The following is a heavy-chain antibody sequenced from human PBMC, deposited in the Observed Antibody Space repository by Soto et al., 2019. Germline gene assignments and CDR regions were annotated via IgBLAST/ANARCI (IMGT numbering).Heavy chain of an antibody. D-gene: IGHD1-1*01. CDR2: ISVHNGNT. Sequence: QVQLVQSGGEVKKPGASVKVSCKASGYTVTSYGISWVRQAPGQGLEWMGWISVHNGNTMYAQKIKGRATMTADTSTSTAYMELRSLTSDDTAVYYCARSGAYNWEFDYWGQGTLVTVSS. J-gene: IGHJ4*02. CDR3: ARSGAYNWEFDY. V-gene: IGHV1-18*01. CDR1: GYTVTSYG.